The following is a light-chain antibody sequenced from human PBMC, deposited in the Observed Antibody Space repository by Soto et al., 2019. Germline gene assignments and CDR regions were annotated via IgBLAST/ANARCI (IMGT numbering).Light chain of an antibody. CDR3: QQYNDSLTPVT. V-gene: IGKV3-15*01. Sequence: DIVLTQSPATVSVSPGERATLSCRASQSVSSNLAWYQHKVGQAPRLLIYGASTRVTGVPPRFSGSGSGTDFTLTISSLKSEDFGVYYCQQYNDSLTPVTFGGGTKVEI. CDR1: QSVSSN. CDR2: GAS. J-gene: IGKJ4*01.